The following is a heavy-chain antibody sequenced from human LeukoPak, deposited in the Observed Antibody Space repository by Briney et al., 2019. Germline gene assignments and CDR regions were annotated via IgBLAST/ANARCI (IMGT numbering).Heavy chain of an antibody. D-gene: IGHD3-10*01. CDR2: INHSGST. V-gene: IGHV4-34*01. J-gene: IGHJ4*02. CDR3: ARTRYYYGSGSYNPPDY. Sequence: SETLSLTCGVYGGSFSGYYWSWIRQPPGKGLEWIGEINHSGSTNYNPSLKSRVTISVDTSKNQFSLKLSSVTAADTAVYYCARTRYYYGSGSYNPPDYWGQGTLVTVSS. CDR1: GGSFSGYY.